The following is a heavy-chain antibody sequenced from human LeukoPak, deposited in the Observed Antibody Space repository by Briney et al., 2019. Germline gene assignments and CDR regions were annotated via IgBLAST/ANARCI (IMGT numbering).Heavy chain of an antibody. J-gene: IGHJ4*02. CDR3: ARYCSSTSCRFDY. V-gene: IGHV3-20*04. D-gene: IGHD2-2*01. CDR1: GFTFDDYG. Sequence: GGSLRLSCIASGFTFDDYGMSWVRQVPGGGLEWVSGVNWNGGSSGYAESVKGRFTVFRDNAKNSLYLQMNSLRAEDTAVYYCARYCSSTSCRFDYWGQGTLVTVSS. CDR2: VNWNGGSS.